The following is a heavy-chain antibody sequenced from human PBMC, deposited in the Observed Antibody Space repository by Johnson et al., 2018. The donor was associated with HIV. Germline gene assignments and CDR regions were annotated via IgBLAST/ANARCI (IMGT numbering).Heavy chain of an antibody. J-gene: IGHJ3*02. CDR3: ARGEDGVDAFDI. D-gene: IGHD4-17*01. V-gene: IGHV3-20*04. CDR2: INWDGGSR. Sequence: MLLVESGGGVVRPGGSLRLSCAASGFTFDDYGMSWVRQAPGKGLEWVSGINWDGGSRGYADSVKGRFTISRDNSKNTLYLQMNSLRAEDTAVYYCARGEDGVDAFDIWGQGTMVTVSS. CDR1: GFTFDDYG.